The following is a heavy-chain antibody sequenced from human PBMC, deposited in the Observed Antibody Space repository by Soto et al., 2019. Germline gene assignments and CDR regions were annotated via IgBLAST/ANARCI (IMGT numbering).Heavy chain of an antibody. CDR1: GGSVSSGSYY. V-gene: IGHV4-61*01. CDR3: AREGDYFDY. CDR2: IYYSGST. J-gene: IGHJ4*02. Sequence: PSETLSLTCTVSGGSVSSGSYYWSWIRQPPGKGLEWIGYIYYSGSTNYNPSLKSRVTISVDTSKNQFSLKLSSVTAADTAVYYCAREGDYFDYWGQGTLVTVSS.